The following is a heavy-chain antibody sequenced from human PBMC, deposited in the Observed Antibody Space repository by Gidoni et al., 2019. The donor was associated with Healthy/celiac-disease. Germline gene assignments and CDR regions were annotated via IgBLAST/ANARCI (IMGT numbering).Heavy chain of an antibody. Sequence: QVKLVQSGAEVKKPGASVKVSCKDSGYTFTSYGISWVRQAPGQGLEWMGWISAYNGNTNYAQKLPGRVTMTTDTSTSTAYMELRSLRSDDTAVYYCAIDSRQLVRGPWFDPWGQGTLVTVSS. V-gene: IGHV1-18*01. CDR3: AIDSRQLVRGPWFDP. CDR1: GYTFTSYG. D-gene: IGHD6-13*01. J-gene: IGHJ5*02. CDR2: ISAYNGNT.